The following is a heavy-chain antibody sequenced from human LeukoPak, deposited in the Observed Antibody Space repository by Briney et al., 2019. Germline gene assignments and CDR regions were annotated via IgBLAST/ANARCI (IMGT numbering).Heavy chain of an antibody. CDR1: GGSISSYY. V-gene: IGHV4-4*07. J-gene: IGHJ3*02. D-gene: IGHD2-2*02. CDR3: ARDAYCRSTSCYRTDAFDI. Sequence: PSETLSLTCTVSGGSISSYYWSWIRQPAGKGLEWIGRIYTSGSTNYNPSLKSRVTMSVDTSKNQFSLKLSSVTAADTAVYYCARDAYCRSTSCYRTDAFDIWGQGTMVTVSS. CDR2: IYTSGST.